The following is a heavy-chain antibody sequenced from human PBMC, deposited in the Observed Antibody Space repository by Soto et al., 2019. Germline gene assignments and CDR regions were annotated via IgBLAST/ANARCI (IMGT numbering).Heavy chain of an antibody. CDR1: GYSFTSYC. CDR3: ARIKWEKRTYGAFDI. V-gene: IGHV5-51*01. Sequence: GESLNISCTGSGYSFTSYCIGWVRQMPGKGLEWMGIIYPGDSDTRYSPSFQGQVTISADKSISTAYLQWSSLKASDTAMYYCARIKWEKRTYGAFDIWGQGTMVTVSS. J-gene: IGHJ3*02. CDR2: IYPGDSDT. D-gene: IGHD1-26*01.